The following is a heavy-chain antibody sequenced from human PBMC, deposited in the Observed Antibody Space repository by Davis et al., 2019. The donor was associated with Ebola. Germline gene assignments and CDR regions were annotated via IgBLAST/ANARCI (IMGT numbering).Heavy chain of an antibody. CDR1: GFTFSTYA. D-gene: IGHD2-2*02. J-gene: IGHJ4*02. V-gene: IGHV3-23*01. CDR2: ITVSGDSS. CDR3: AKRSCTGASCYTFFDY. Sequence: GESLKISCATPGFTFSTYAMTWVRQAPGQGLGWVSGITVSGDSSYYTDSVKGRFTISRDNSKNTLYLQMNGLRAEDTAIYYCAKRSCTGASCYTFFDYWGQGTLVTVSS.